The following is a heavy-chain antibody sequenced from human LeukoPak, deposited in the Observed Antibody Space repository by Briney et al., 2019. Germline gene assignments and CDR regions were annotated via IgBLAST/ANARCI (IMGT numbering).Heavy chain of an antibody. Sequence: PGGSLRLSCAASGFTFDDYGMSWVRQAPGKGLEWVSGINWNGGSTGYADSVKGRFTISRDNAKNSLYLQMNSLRAEDTAVYYCAREAEQWLVPDAFDIWGQGTMVTVSS. CDR1: GFTFDDYG. CDR2: INWNGGST. J-gene: IGHJ3*02. D-gene: IGHD6-19*01. V-gene: IGHV3-20*04. CDR3: AREAEQWLVPDAFDI.